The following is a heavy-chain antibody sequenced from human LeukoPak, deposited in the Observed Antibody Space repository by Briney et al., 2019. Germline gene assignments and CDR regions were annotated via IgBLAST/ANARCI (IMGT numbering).Heavy chain of an antibody. J-gene: IGHJ4*02. CDR2: ISGDGGST. D-gene: IGHD6-13*01. CDR1: GFTFDDYA. V-gene: IGHV3-43*02. CDR3: ARATGYDATFDY. Sequence: GGSLRLSCAASGFTFDDYAMHWVRQAPGKGLEWVSLISGDGGSTYYADSMKGRFTISRDNAKNSLYLQMNSLRAEDTAVYFCARATGYDATFDYWGQGTLVTVSS.